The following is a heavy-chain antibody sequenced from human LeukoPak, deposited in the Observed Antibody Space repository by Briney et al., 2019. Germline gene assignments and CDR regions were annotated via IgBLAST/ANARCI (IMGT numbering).Heavy chain of an antibody. D-gene: IGHD3-10*01. CDR2: IYYSGST. CDR1: GGSISSYY. Sequence: SETLSLTCTVSGGSISSYYWSWIRQPPGKGLEWIGYIYYSGSTNYNPSLKSRVTISVDTSKNQFSLKLSSVTAADTAVYYCARESGMGNWFDPWGQGTLVTVSS. V-gene: IGHV4-59*12. CDR3: ARESGMGNWFDP. J-gene: IGHJ5*02.